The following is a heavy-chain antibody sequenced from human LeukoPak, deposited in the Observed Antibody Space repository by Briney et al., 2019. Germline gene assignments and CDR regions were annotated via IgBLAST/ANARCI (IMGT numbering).Heavy chain of an antibody. V-gene: IGHV4-39*02. CDR2: FYYNGGI. J-gene: IGHJ5*02. CDR3: ARHGEEVAPCYPHNWFDP. D-gene: IGHD5-24*01. Sequence: SETLSLTCTVSGDPINISRYYWAWIRQPPGKGLEWIATFYYNGGIYYNPSLASRVTTSVDASKNHFTLKLTSVTAADTAVYFCARHGEEVAPCYPHNWFDPWGQGTLVTVSS. CDR1: GDPINISRYY.